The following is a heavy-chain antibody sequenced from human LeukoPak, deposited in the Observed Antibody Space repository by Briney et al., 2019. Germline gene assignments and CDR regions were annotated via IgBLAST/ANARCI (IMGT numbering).Heavy chain of an antibody. J-gene: IGHJ4*02. Sequence: SETLSLTCAVYGGSFSGYYWSWIRQPPGKGLEWIGEINHSGSTNYNPSLKSRVTISVDTSKNQFSLKLSSVTAADTAVYYCARLDGGNAGLDYWGQGTLVTVSS. D-gene: IGHD4-23*01. CDR2: INHSGST. CDR3: ARLDGGNAGLDY. V-gene: IGHV4-34*01. CDR1: GGSFSGYY.